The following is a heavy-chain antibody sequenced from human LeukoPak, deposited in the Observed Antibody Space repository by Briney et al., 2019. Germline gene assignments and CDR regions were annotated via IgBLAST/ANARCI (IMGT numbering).Heavy chain of an antibody. CDR3: ARDSSGYQYFDY. CDR1: GGTFSSYA. J-gene: IGHJ4*02. CDR2: IIPIFGTA. Sequence: GASVKVSCKASGGTFSSYAISWVRQAPGQGLEWMGGIIPIFGTANYAQKFQGRVTTTADKSTSTAYMELSSLRSEDTAVYYCARDSSGYQYFDYWGQGTLVTVSS. D-gene: IGHD5-12*01. V-gene: IGHV1-69*06.